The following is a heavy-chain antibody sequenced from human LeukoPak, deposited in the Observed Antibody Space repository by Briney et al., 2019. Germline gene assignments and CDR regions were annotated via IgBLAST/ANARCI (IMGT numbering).Heavy chain of an antibody. CDR2: ISSSGSTI. CDR3: ARDPRYCSGGSCYRYYFDY. V-gene: IGHV3-48*03. Sequence: GGSLRLSCAASGFTFSSYEMNWVRQAPGKGLEWVSYISSSGSTIYYADSVKGRFTISRDNAKNSLYLQMNSLRAEDTAVYNCARDPRYCSGGSCYRYYFDYWGQGTLVTVSS. D-gene: IGHD2-15*01. CDR1: GFTFSSYE. J-gene: IGHJ4*02.